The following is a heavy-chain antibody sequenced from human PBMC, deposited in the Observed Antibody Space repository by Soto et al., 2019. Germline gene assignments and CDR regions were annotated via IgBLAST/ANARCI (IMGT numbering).Heavy chain of an antibody. D-gene: IGHD4-17*01. CDR1: GGSISSYY. CDR3: ARRYGASFDY. Sequence: QVQLQESGPGLVKPSETLSLTCTVSGGSISSYYWSWIRQPPGKGLAWIGYIYYSGITNYNPSLKSRVTISVDTSKNQFSLKLSSLTAADTAVYYCARRYGASFDYWGQGTLVTVSS. V-gene: IGHV4-59*01. J-gene: IGHJ4*02. CDR2: IYYSGIT.